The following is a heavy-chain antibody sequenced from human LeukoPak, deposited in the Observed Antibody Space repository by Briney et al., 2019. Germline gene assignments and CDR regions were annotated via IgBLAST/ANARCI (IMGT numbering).Heavy chain of an antibody. CDR1: GFTFSANP. V-gene: IGHV3-30-3*01. J-gene: IGHJ4*02. CDR2: IAGDGINK. Sequence: GGSLRLSCAASGFTFSANPMHWVRQAAGKGLEWVAIIAGDGINKYYADSVKGRFTISRDNSKDTLYLQMDSLRDEDTAVYYCARQGYTGTYYRPLDSWGQGTLVSVSS. D-gene: IGHD1-26*01. CDR3: ARQGYTGTYYRPLDS.